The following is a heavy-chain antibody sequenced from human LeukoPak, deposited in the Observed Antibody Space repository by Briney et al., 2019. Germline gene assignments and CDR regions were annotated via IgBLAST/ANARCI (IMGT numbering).Heavy chain of an antibody. CDR3: ASYDSSGYYVDY. Sequence: PGGSLRLSCAASGFTVSSNYMSWVRQAPGKGLGWVSVIYSGGSTYYADSVKGRFTISRDNSKNTLYLQMNGLRAEDMAVYYCASYDSSGYYVDYWGQGTLVTVSS. CDR1: GFTVSSNY. CDR2: IYSGGST. D-gene: IGHD3-22*01. V-gene: IGHV3-53*01. J-gene: IGHJ4*02.